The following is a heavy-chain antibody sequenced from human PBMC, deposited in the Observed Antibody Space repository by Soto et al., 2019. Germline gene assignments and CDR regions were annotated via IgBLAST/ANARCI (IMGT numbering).Heavy chain of an antibody. D-gene: IGHD2-2*01. CDR3: ATRYCISTSCPWGPYYYYYGMDV. J-gene: IGHJ6*02. CDR1: GFTFSSYA. V-gene: IGHV3-23*01. CDR2: ISGSGGST. Sequence: GSLRLSCAASGFTFSSYAMSWVRQAPGKGLEWVSAISGSGGSTYYADSVKGRFTISRDNSKNTLYLQMNSLRAEDTAVYYCATRYCISTSCPWGPYYYYYGMDVWGQGTTVTVSS.